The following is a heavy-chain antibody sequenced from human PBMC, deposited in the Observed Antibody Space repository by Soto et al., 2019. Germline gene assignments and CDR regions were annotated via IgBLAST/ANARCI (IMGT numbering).Heavy chain of an antibody. CDR3: ARDKATIFGVVIIGGMDV. V-gene: IGHV3-7*01. CDR1: GFTFSSYW. D-gene: IGHD3-3*01. CDR2: IKQDGGEK. J-gene: IGHJ6*02. Sequence: PGGSLRLSCAASGFTFSSYWMSWVRQAPGKGLEWVANIKQDGGEKYYVDSVKGRFTISRDNAKNSLYLQMNSLRAEDTAVYYCARDKATIFGVVIIGGMDVWGQGTTVTVYS.